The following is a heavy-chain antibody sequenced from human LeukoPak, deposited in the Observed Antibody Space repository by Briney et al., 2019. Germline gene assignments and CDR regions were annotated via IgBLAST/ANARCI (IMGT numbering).Heavy chain of an antibody. V-gene: IGHV4-39*01. CDR3: ARMRRYYYDSSGYYGPRSFDY. CDR2: IYYSGST. CDR1: GGSISSSSYY. D-gene: IGHD3-22*01. Sequence: PSETLSLTCTVSGGSISSSSYYWGWIRQPLGKGLEWIGSIYYSGSTYYYPSLKSRVTISVDTSKNQFSLKLSSVTAADTAVYYCARMRRYYYDSSGYYGPRSFDYWGQGTLVTVSS. J-gene: IGHJ4*02.